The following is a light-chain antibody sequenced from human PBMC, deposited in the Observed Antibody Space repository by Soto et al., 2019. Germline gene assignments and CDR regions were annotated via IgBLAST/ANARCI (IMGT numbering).Light chain of an antibody. CDR2: DSE. CDR1: SSNIENNY. CDR3: GTWENSLSAVV. Sequence: QSVLTQPPSVSAAPGQRVTISCSGSSSNIENNYVSWYQHLPGTAPKLLIYDSEKRPSGIPDRFSGSKSGTSATLGITGLQTGDEADDYCGTWENSLSAVVFGGGTKLTVL. J-gene: IGLJ2*01. V-gene: IGLV1-51*01.